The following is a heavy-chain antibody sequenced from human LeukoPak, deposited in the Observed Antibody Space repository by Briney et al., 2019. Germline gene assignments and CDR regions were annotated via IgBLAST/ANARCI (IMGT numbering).Heavy chain of an antibody. J-gene: IGHJ3*02. D-gene: IGHD5-12*01. V-gene: IGHV4-34*01. CDR3: ASGTTLWLAGAFDI. CDR1: GGSFSGYY. Sequence: SETLSLTCAVYGGSFSGYYWSWIRQPPGKGLEWIGEINHSGSTNYNPSLKSRATISVDTSKNQFSLKLSSVTAADTAVYYCASGTTLWLAGAFDIWGQGTMVTVSS. CDR2: INHSGST.